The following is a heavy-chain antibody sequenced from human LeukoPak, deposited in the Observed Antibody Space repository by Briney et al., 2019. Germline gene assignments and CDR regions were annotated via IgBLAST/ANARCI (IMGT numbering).Heavy chain of an antibody. CDR3: ARGHTAMVTWSFDY. CDR2: IIPIFGTA. D-gene: IGHD5-18*01. V-gene: IGHV1-69*13. J-gene: IGHJ4*02. CDR1: GGTFSSYA. Sequence: SVKVSCKASGGTFSSYAISWVRQAPGQGLEWMGGIIPIFGTANYAQKFQGRVTITADESTSAAYMELSSLRSEDTAVYYCARGHTAMVTWSFDYWGQGTLVTVSS.